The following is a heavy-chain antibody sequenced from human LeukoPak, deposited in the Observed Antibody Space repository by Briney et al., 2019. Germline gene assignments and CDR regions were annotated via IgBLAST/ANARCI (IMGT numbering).Heavy chain of an antibody. Sequence: GGSLRLSCVASGFTFSSYTMNWVRQAPGKGLEGVSYISSSSRSIYYADSVQGRFTISRDNAKNSLYLQMNTLRAEDTAVYYCAKAFSVAATYYWGQGTLVTVSS. D-gene: IGHD2-15*01. CDR1: GFTFSSYT. V-gene: IGHV3-48*01. J-gene: IGHJ4*02. CDR3: AKAFSVAATYY. CDR2: ISSSSRSI.